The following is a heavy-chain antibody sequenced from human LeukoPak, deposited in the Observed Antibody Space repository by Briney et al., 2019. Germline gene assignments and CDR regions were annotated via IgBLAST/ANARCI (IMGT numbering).Heavy chain of an antibody. CDR1: GYTFTSYG. V-gene: IGHV1-18*01. D-gene: IGHD2-2*01. Sequence: GASVTVSCTASGYTFTSYGISWVRQAPGQGLEWMGWISAYNGNTNYAQKLQGRVTMTTDTSTSTAYMELRSLRSDDTAVYYCARVSDCSSTSCYDYYYYGMDVWGQGTTVTVSS. CDR2: ISAYNGNT. J-gene: IGHJ6*02. CDR3: ARVSDCSSTSCYDYYYYGMDV.